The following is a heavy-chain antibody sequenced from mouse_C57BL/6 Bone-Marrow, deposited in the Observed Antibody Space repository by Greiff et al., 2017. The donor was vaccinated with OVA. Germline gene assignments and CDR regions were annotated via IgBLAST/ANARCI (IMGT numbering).Heavy chain of an antibody. CDR3: ASASWDGFDY. D-gene: IGHD4-1*01. CDR1: GFTFSDYY. V-gene: IGHV5-12*01. CDR2: ISNGGGST. J-gene: IGHJ2*01. Sequence: EVQVVESGGGLVQPGGSLKLSCAASGFTFSDYYMYWVRQTPEKRLEWVAYISNGGGSTYYPDTVKGRFTISRDNAKNTLYLQMSRLKSEDTAMYYCASASWDGFDYWGQGTTLTVSS.